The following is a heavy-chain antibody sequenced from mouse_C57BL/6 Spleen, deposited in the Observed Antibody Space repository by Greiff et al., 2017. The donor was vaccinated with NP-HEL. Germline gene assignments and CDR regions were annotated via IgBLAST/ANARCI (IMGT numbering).Heavy chain of an antibody. CDR2: IDPEDGET. J-gene: IGHJ4*01. CDR3: ARGFGTTVGMDY. V-gene: IGHV14-2*01. D-gene: IGHD1-1*01. Sequence: SGAELVKPGASVKLSCTASGFNIKDYYMHWVKQRTEQGLEWIGRIDPEDGETKYAQKFQGKATITADTYSKTAYLQLSSLTSEDTAVYYCARGFGTTVGMDYWGQGTSVTVSS. CDR1: GFNIKDYY.